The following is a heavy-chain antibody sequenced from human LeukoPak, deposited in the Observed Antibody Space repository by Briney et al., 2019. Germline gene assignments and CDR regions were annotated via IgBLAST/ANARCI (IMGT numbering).Heavy chain of an antibody. CDR2: IYYSGST. CDR1: GGSISSSSYY. CDR3: RVTTNVSNYIDV. V-gene: IGHV4-39*07. Sequence: NPSETLSLTCTVSGGSISSSSYYWGWIRQPPGKGLEWIGSIYYSGSTYYNPSLKSRVTISVDTSKNQFSLKLSSVTAADTAVYYCRVTTNVSNYIDVWGKGTTVIVSS. J-gene: IGHJ6*03. D-gene: IGHD2/OR15-2a*01.